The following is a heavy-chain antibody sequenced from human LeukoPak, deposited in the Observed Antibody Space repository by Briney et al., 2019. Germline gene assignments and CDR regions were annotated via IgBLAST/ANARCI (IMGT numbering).Heavy chain of an antibody. V-gene: IGHV3-23*01. CDR2: LIGSSGDT. J-gene: IGHJ2*01. D-gene: IGHD2/OR15-2a*01. Sequence: GGSLRLPCAASGFTFSTYSMSWVRQAPGKGLEWVSSLIGSSGDTCYADSVKGRFTISRDTSKHTLYLPMNSLRAEDTAVYYGAKDYSTSGLLYFDLWERGTLVTVSS. CDR3: AKDYSTSGLLYFDL. CDR1: GFTFSTYS.